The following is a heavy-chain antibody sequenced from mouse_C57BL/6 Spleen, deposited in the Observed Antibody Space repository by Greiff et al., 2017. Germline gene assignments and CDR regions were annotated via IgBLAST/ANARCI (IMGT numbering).Heavy chain of an antibody. CDR3: ARDLWDAFDY. CDR2: ISYDGSN. Sequence: DVKLVESGPGLVKPSQSLSLTCSVTGYSITSGYYWNWIRQFPGNKLEWMGYISYDGSNNYNPSLKNRISITRDTSKNQFFLKLNSVTTEDTATYYCARDLWDAFDYWGQGTTLTVSS. CDR1: GYSITSGYY. V-gene: IGHV3-6*01. D-gene: IGHD4-1*01. J-gene: IGHJ2*01.